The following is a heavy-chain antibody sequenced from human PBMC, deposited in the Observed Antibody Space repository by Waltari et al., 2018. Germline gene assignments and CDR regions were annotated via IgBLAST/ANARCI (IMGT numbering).Heavy chain of an antibody. Sequence: QLQLQESGPGLVKPSATLSLTCTVSGGSIRSSSYYWGWIRQPPGKGLEWIGSIYYSGSTYYNPSLKSRVTISVDTSKNQFSLKLSSVTAADTAVYYCLRAVAGTVDYWGQGTLVTVSS. J-gene: IGHJ4*02. D-gene: IGHD6-19*01. CDR3: LRAVAGTVDY. CDR2: IYYSGST. CDR1: GGSIRSSSYY. V-gene: IGHV4-39*07.